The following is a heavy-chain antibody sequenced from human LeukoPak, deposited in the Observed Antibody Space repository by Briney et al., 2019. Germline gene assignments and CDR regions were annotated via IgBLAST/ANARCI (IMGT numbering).Heavy chain of an antibody. CDR2: IWSDGSNK. J-gene: IGHJ6*03. V-gene: IGHV3-30*02. Sequence: GGSLRLSCAASGFTFSSYAMSWVRQAPGKGLEWVAYIWSDGSNKYYADSVKGRFTISRDNSKNTLYLQMNSLRVEDTAVYYCVKEWSDYYMDVWDKGATVTVPS. CDR1: GFTFSSYA. D-gene: IGHD2-8*01. CDR3: VKEWSDYYMDV.